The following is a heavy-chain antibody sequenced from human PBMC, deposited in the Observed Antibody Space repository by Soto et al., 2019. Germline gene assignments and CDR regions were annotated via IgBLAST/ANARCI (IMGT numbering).Heavy chain of an antibody. CDR1: GGSISSSSYY. J-gene: IGHJ4*02. CDR3: ARGIRFLEWLLLYFDY. Sequence: PSETLSLTCTVYGGSISSSSYYWGWIRQPPGKGLEWIGSIYYSGSTYYNPSLKSRVTISVDTSKNQFSLKLSSVTAADTAVYYCARGIRFLEWLLLYFDYWGQGTLVTVSS. CDR2: IYYSGST. D-gene: IGHD3-3*01. V-gene: IGHV4-39*01.